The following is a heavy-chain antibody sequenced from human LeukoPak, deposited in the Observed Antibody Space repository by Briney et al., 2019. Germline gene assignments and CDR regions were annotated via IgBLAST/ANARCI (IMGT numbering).Heavy chain of an antibody. Sequence: KSSETLSLTCAVYGGSFSGYYWSWIRQPPGKGLEWIGEINHSGSTNYNPSLKSRVTISVDTSKNQFSLKLKSVTAADTAMYYCARADESLVYGMDVWGQGTTVIVSS. CDR1: GGSFSGYY. CDR2: INHSGST. CDR3: ARADESLVYGMDV. V-gene: IGHV4-34*01. J-gene: IGHJ6*02.